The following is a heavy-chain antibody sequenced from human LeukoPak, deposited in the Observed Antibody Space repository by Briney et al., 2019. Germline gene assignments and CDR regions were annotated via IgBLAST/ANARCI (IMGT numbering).Heavy chain of an antibody. CDR3: ARYILTGYYPYYFDY. J-gene: IGHJ4*02. Sequence: SLTCAISGDSVSSNSAAWNWIRQSPSRGLEWLGRTYYRSKWYNDYAVSVKSRITINPDTSKNQFSLQLNSVTLEDRAVYYCARYILTGYYPYYFDYWGQGTLVTVSS. D-gene: IGHD3-9*01. CDR2: TYYRSKWYN. V-gene: IGHV6-1*01. CDR1: GDSVSSNSAA.